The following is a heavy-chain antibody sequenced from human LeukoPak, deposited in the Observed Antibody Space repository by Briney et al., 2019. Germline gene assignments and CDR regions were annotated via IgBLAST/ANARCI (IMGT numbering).Heavy chain of an antibody. J-gene: IGHJ4*02. D-gene: IGHD2-21*02. CDR3: TTHTYCGGDCSLADFDY. Sequence: GGSLRLSCAASGFTFSSYAMSWVRQAPGKGLEWVGRIKSKTDGGTTDYAAPVKGRFTISRDDSKNTLYLQMNSLKTEDTAVYYYTTHTYCGGDCSLADFDYWGQGTLVTVSS. CDR2: IKSKTDGGTT. V-gene: IGHV3-15*01. CDR1: GFTFSSYA.